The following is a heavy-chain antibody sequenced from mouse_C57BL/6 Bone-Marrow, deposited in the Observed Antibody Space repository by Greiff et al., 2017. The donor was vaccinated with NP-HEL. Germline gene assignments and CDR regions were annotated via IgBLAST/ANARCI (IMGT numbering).Heavy chain of an antibody. V-gene: IGHV1-81*01. CDR3: ARGFYYGSSYDWYFDV. CDR1: GYTFTSYG. Sequence: QVQLKQSGAELARPGASVKLSCKASGYTFTSYGISWVKQRTGQGLEWIGEIYPRSGNTYYNEKFKGKATLTADKSSSTAYMELRSLTSEDSAVYFCARGFYYGSSYDWYFDVWGTGTTVTVSS. CDR2: IYPRSGNT. D-gene: IGHD1-1*01. J-gene: IGHJ1*03.